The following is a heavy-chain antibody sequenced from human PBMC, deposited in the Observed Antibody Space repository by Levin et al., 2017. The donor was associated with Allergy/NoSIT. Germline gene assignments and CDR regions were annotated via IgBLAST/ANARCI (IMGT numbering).Heavy chain of an antibody. CDR2: IYYSGGT. Sequence: SQTLSLTCTVSGGSISSYYWSWIRQPPGKGLEWIGYIYYSGGTNYNPSLKSRVTISVDTSKNQFSLKLSSVTAADTAVYYCARGEWLAAFDIWGQGTMVTVSS. D-gene: IGHD6-19*01. CDR1: GGSISSYY. V-gene: IGHV4-59*01. J-gene: IGHJ3*02. CDR3: ARGEWLAAFDI.